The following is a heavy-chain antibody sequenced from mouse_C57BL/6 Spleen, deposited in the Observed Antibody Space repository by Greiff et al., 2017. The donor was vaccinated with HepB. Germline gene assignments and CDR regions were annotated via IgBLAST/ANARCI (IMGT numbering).Heavy chain of an antibody. Sequence: QVQLQQPGAELVRPGTSVKLSCKASGYTFTSYWMHWVKQRLGQGLEWIGVIDPSDSYTNYNQKFKGKATLTVDTSSSTAYMQLSSLTSEDSAVYYCARDAYWGQGTLVTVSA. CDR2: IDPSDSYT. CDR1: GYTFTSYW. CDR3: ARDAY. J-gene: IGHJ3*01. V-gene: IGHV1-59*01.